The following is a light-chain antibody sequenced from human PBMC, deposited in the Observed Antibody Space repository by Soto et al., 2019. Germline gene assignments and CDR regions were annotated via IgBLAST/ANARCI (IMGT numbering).Light chain of an antibody. J-gene: IGKJ1*01. Sequence: EIVLTQSPGTLSLSPGERATLSCRASQSLTSDYLAWYQQKPGQPPRLLIHGASSRATGFPDRFSGSGSGTDFSRTNSRLEPEDSADYYCKQPARPFGQGTKVEIK. CDR1: QSLTSDY. V-gene: IGKV3-20*01. CDR2: GAS. CDR3: KQPARP.